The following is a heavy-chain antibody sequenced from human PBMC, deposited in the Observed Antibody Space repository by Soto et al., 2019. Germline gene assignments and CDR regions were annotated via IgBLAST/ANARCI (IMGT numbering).Heavy chain of an antibody. Sequence: ASVKVSCKASGYTFTSSGMSWVRQAPGQGLEWMGWISAHTGSSEYAQKLQGRVTMTTDTSTSTAYMELRSLRSDDTAVYYCARDVNGYSYGYNDYWGQGTLVTVSS. CDR2: ISAHTGSS. CDR3: ARDVNGYSYGYNDY. V-gene: IGHV1-18*01. CDR1: GYTFTSSG. J-gene: IGHJ4*02. D-gene: IGHD5-18*01.